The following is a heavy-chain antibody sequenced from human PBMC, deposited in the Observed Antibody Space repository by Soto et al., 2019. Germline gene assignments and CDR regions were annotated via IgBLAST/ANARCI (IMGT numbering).Heavy chain of an antibody. CDR1: GFTFSSYG. V-gene: IGHV3-30*03. J-gene: IGHJ5*02. CDR3: ARDPRNKGLDP. Sequence: GGSLRLSCAASGFTFSSYGMHWVRQAPGKGLEWVAVISYDGSNKYYADYVKGRFTISRDNSKNTLYLQMNSLRAEDTAVYYCARDPRNKGLDPGGQGTLVTVSS. D-gene: IGHD4-4*01. CDR2: ISYDGSNK.